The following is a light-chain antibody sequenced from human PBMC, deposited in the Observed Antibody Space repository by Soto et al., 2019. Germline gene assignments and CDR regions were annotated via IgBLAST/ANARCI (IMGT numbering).Light chain of an antibody. CDR3: QQYNDWPLT. CDR1: QRVSSN. CDR2: GVS. V-gene: IGKV3D-15*01. J-gene: IGKJ1*01. Sequence: EMARTQCPATLSVSPGETATLSCRASQRVSSNLAWYQQKPGQAPRLLIYGVSTRAPGIPARFSGSGSGTEFTLTISSLQSEDFAVYYCQQYNDWPLTFGQGTKVDI.